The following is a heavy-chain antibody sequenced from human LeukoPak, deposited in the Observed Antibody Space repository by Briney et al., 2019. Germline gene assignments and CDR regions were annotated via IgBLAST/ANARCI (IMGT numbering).Heavy chain of an antibody. CDR2: ISSSGSTI. CDR1: GFTFSDYY. CDR3: ARELVTAISYYFDY. D-gene: IGHD2-21*02. V-gene: IGHV3-11*01. Sequence: PGGSLRLSCAASGFTFSDYYMSWIRQAPGKGLEWVSYISSSGSTIYYADSVKGRFTISRDNAKNSLYLQMNSLRAKDTAVYYCARELVTAISYYFDYWGQGTLVTVSS. J-gene: IGHJ4*02.